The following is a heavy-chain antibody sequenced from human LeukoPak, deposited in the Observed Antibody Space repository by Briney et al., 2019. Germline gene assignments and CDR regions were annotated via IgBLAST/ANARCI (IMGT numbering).Heavy chain of an antibody. V-gene: IGHV1-2*02. Sequence: ASVEVSCKASGYTFSDYYLHWVRQAPGQGLEYMGWINPNSGYTKYSQSFQGRVTMTRDTSISTAYMGLSRLISDDTAVYYCARGDTMVRGLISDYWGQGTLVTVSS. D-gene: IGHD3-10*01. J-gene: IGHJ4*02. CDR3: ARGDTMVRGLISDY. CDR1: GYTFSDYY. CDR2: INPNSGYT.